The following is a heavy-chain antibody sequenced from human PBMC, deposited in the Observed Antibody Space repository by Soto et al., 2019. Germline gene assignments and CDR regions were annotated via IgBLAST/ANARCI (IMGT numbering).Heavy chain of an antibody. V-gene: IGHV3-21*01. CDR2: ISSSSSYI. D-gene: IGHD3-22*01. J-gene: IGHJ5*02. CDR1: GFTFSSYS. Sequence: GGSLRLSSAASGFTFSSYSMNWVRQDTGKGLEWVSSISSSSSYIYYAESVKGRFTISRDNPKNSLYLQMNSLRAEDTAVYFCATTKDSSGYYVGFDPWGQGTLVTVSS. CDR3: ATTKDSSGYYVGFDP.